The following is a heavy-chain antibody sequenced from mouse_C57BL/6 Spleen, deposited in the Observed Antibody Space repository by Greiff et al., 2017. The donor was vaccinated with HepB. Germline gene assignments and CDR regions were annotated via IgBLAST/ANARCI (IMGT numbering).Heavy chain of an antibody. CDR2: ISSGGSYT. Sequence: EVNVVESGGDLVKPGGSLKLSCAASGFTFSSYGMSWVRQTPDKRLEWVATISSGGSYTYYTDSVKGRFTISRDNAKNTLYLQMSSLKSEDTAMYYCARQDLYAIDYWGQGTSVTVSS. J-gene: IGHJ4*01. CDR3: ARQDLYAIDY. V-gene: IGHV5-6*01. CDR1: GFTFSSYG.